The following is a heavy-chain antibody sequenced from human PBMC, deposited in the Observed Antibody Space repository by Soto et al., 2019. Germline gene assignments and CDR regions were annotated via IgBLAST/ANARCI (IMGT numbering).Heavy chain of an antibody. CDR1: GGTFSSYT. V-gene: IGHV1-69*08. Sequence: QVQLVQSGAEVKKPGSSVKVSCKASGGTFSSYTISWVRQAPGQGLEWMGRIIPILGIANYAQKFQGRVTITADKSTSTAYMELSSLRSEDTAVYYCARDVKWELRGPGNYYYYYGMDVWGQGTTVTVSS. D-gene: IGHD1-26*01. CDR2: IIPILGIA. J-gene: IGHJ6*02. CDR3: ARDVKWELRGPGNYYYYYGMDV.